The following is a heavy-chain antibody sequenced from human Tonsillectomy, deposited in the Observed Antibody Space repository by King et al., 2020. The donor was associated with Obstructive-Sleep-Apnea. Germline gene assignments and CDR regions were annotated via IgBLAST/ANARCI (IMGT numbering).Heavy chain of an antibody. CDR1: GISVSASGVG. Sequence: TLKESGPTLVKPTQTLTPTCTFSGISVSASGVGVGWIRQPTGKALEWLALIYWNDDKRYSPSLKSRLTITKDTSKNQVVLTMTNVDPVDTGTYYCVLRREAYFYWPRRFFDYWLQRT. D-gene: IGHD3-9*01. J-gene: IGHJ4*02. CDR3: VLRREAYFYWPRRFFDY. CDR2: IYWNDDK. V-gene: IGHV2-5*04.